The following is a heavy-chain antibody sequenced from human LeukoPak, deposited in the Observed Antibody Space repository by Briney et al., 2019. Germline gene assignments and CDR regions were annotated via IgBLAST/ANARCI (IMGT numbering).Heavy chain of an antibody. J-gene: IGHJ4*02. Sequence: ASVKVSCKASGYTFTSYDINWVRQATGQGLEWMGWMNPNSGNTGYAQKFQGRVTITRNTSISTAYMELSSLRSGDTAVYYCARGRILTGLFDYWGQGTLVTVSS. CDR2: MNPNSGNT. V-gene: IGHV1-8*03. CDR1: GYTFTSYD. CDR3: ARGRILTGLFDY. D-gene: IGHD3-9*01.